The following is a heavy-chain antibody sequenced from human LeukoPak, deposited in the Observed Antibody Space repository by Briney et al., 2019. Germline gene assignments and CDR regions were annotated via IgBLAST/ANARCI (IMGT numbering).Heavy chain of an antibody. J-gene: IGHJ6*02. CDR3: AREEAECSSTSCYYYGMDV. CDR2: INAGNGNT. Sequence: GASVKVSCKASGYTFTSYAMHWVRQAPGQRLEWMGWINAGNGNTKYSQKFQGRVTITRDTSASTAYMELSSLRSEDTAVYYCAREEAECSSTSCYYYGMDVWGQGTTVTVSS. D-gene: IGHD2-2*01. CDR1: GYTFTSYA. V-gene: IGHV1-3*01.